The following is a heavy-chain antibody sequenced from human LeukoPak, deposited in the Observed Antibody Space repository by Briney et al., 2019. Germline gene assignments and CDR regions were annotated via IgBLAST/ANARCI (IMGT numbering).Heavy chain of an antibody. CDR3: ARSYYYDSSGYYYDP. CDR2: INPNSGGT. D-gene: IGHD3-22*01. V-gene: IGHV1-2*02. Sequence: AASVKVSCKTSGYAFTGYYMHWLRPAPGQGLAWMGWINPNSGGTIYAQKFQGRVTITADKSTSTAYMELSSLRSEDTAVYYCARSYYYDSSGYYYDPWGQGTLVTVSS. CDR1: GYAFTGYY. J-gene: IGHJ5*02.